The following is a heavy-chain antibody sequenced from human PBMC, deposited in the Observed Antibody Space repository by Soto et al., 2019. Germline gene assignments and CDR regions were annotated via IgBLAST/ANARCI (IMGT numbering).Heavy chain of an antibody. J-gene: IGHJ4*02. CDR2: INPNSGGT. CDR3: ARESLYDSSGYPSPAFGY. V-gene: IGHV1-2*04. Sequence: ASVKVSCKASGYTFTGYYMHWVRQAPGQGLEWMGWINPNSGGTNYAQKFQGWVTMTRDTSISTAYMELSRLRSDDTAVYYCARESLYDSSGYPSPAFGYWGQGTLVTVSS. CDR1: GYTFTGYY. D-gene: IGHD3-22*01.